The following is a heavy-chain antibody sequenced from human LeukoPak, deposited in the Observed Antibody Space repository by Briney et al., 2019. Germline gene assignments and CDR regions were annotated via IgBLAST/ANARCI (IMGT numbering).Heavy chain of an antibody. CDR3: ARYGSGSYRQFDS. D-gene: IGHD3-10*01. V-gene: IGHV4-59*01. Sequence: SETLSLTCTVSGGSINTYYWSWIRQPPGKGLEWIGYIYYTGSTNYNPSLKSRVTISVDTSKNQFSLKLSSVTAADTAVYYCARYGSGSYRQFDSWGQGTLVTASS. J-gene: IGHJ4*02. CDR1: GGSINTYY. CDR2: IYYTGST.